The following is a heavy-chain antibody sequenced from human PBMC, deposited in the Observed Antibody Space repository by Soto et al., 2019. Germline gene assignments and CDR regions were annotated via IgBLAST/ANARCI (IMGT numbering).Heavy chain of an antibody. V-gene: IGHV4-4*02. CDR1: GGSVSSSSC. J-gene: IGHJ6*02. CDR2: LYHSGTI. CDR3: ARSVPAATWDYNGKDV. D-gene: IGHD2-2*01. Sequence: KASETLSLTCSVSGGSVSSSSCWSWVRQAPGKGLEWIGELYHSGTINYNPSLKSRVSMSVDKSKNQFSLNLNSVTAADTAVYHCARSVPAATWDYNGKDVWGQGTTVTVS.